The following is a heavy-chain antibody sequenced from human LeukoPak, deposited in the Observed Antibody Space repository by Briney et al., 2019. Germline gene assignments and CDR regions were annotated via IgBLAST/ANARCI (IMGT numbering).Heavy chain of an antibody. D-gene: IGHD3-22*01. V-gene: IGHV4-39*01. Sequence: SETLSLTCTVSGGSISSSTYYWGWIRQPPGKGLEWIGSIYYSGSTYYNPSLKSRVTISVDTSKNHFSLKLSSVTAADTAVYSCARHDYDSSGYYSLNYFDYWGQGTLVTVSS. CDR1: GGSISSSTYY. J-gene: IGHJ4*02. CDR3: ARHDYDSSGYYSLNYFDY. CDR2: IYYSGST.